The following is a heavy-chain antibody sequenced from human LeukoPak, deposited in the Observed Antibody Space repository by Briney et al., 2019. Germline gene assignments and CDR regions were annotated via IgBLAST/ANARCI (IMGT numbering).Heavy chain of an antibody. V-gene: IGHV3-23*01. CDR1: GFTFSSYA. J-gene: IGHJ5*02. D-gene: IGHD3-10*01. Sequence: GGSLSLSCAASGFTFSSYAMNWVRQAPGKGLEWVSKISGSGGRIHYADSVKGRFTISRDNSKNTVYLQMNSLRAEDTAVYYCAKDPYGSGSTNWFDPWGQGTLVTVSS. CDR2: ISGSGGRI. CDR3: AKDPYGSGSTNWFDP.